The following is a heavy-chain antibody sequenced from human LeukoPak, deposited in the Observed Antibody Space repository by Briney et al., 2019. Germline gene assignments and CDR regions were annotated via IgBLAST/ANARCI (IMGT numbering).Heavy chain of an antibody. J-gene: IGHJ3*02. Sequence: SQTLSLTCTVSGGSISSGGYYWSWIRQHPGKGLEGIGYIYYSGSTYYNPSLKSRVTISVDTSKNQFSLKLSSVTAADTAVYYCARDLETLYYYDSSGYYRHDAFDIWGQGTMVTVSS. CDR3: ARDLETLYYYDSSGYYRHDAFDI. V-gene: IGHV4-31*03. CDR1: GGSISSGGYY. CDR2: IYYSGST. D-gene: IGHD3-22*01.